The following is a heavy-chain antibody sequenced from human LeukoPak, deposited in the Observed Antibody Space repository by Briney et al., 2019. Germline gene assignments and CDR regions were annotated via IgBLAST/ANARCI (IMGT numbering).Heavy chain of an antibody. CDR3: ARDGVARSFDY. Sequence: GGSLRSSCAAPDSPLISYGRHWVRQVPGKGLEGVAVIWYDGSNKYYADSVKGRFTISRDNSKNTLYLQMNSLRAEDTAVYYCARDGVARSFDYWGQGTLVTVSS. J-gene: IGHJ4*02. D-gene: IGHD2-15*01. V-gene: IGHV3-33*01. CDR1: DSPLISYG. CDR2: IWYDGSNK.